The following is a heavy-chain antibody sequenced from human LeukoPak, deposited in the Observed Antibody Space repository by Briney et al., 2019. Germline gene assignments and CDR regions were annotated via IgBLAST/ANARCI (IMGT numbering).Heavy chain of an antibody. Sequence: PGGSLRLSCAASGFTFAHFDVSWVRQAPGKGLVWVSRINSDGSSTSYADSVKGRFTISRDNAKNTLYLQMNSLRAEDTAVYYCARGGQSIAARRGLFDYWGQGTLVTVSS. V-gene: IGHV3-74*01. CDR1: GFTFAHFD. J-gene: IGHJ4*02. CDR2: INSDGSST. D-gene: IGHD6-6*01. CDR3: ARGGQSIAARRGLFDY.